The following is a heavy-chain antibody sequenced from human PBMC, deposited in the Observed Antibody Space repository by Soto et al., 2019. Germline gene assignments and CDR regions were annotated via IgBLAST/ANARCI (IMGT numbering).Heavy chain of an antibody. J-gene: IGHJ4*02. CDR2: VSTYDGNT. V-gene: IGHV1-18*01. Sequence: QVQLVQSGGEVKEPGASVKVSCKASGYRFSRYGINWVRQAPGQGLEWMGWVSTYDGNTQYAQKFQGRITTTTDTSTNTVYLELRSLTSDDTAVYYCARDEEDANLMIVVLPGDYWGQGTLVSVSS. D-gene: IGHD2-21*01. CDR3: ARDEEDANLMIVVLPGDY. CDR1: GYRFSRYG.